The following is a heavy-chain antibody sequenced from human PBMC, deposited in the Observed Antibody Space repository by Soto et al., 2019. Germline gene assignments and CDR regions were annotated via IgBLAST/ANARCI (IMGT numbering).Heavy chain of an antibody. V-gene: IGHV3-48*02. D-gene: IGHD6-19*01. CDR3: ARAGTGGLDV. CDR2: ISRSSTGI. CDR1: GFTFSLYS. J-gene: IGHJ6*02. Sequence: EVQLVESGGGLVQPGGSLRLSCAASGFTFSLYSMSWVRQAPGKGLEWVSYISRSSTGIHYADSVKGRFTISRDDATNSRHLQMNSLRDGDTAVDYCARAGTGGLDVWGQGTTVSISS.